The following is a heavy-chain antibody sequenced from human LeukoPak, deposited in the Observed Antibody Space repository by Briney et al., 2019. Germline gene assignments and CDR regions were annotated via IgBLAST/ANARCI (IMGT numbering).Heavy chain of an antibody. CDR3: ARDIGQQQLARFDP. V-gene: IGHV4-59*12. CDR1: GGSISSYY. CDR2: IYYSGST. Sequence: SETLSLTCTVSGGSISSYYWSWIRQPPGKGLEWIGYIYYSGSTNYNPSLKSRVTISVDTSKNQFSLKLSSVTAADTAVYYCARDIGQQQLARFDPWGKGTTVTVSS. D-gene: IGHD6-13*01. J-gene: IGHJ6*04.